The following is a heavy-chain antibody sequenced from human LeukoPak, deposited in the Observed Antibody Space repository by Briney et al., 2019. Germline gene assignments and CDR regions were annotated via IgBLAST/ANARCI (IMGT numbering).Heavy chain of an antibody. J-gene: IGHJ5*02. CDR2: IYYSGST. Sequence: SETLSLTCTVSGGSISSSSYYWGWIRQPPGKGLEWIGSIYYSGSTYYNPSLKSRVTISVDTSKNQFSLKLSSVTAADTAVYYCASQLRGRDENWFDPWGQGTLVTVSS. V-gene: IGHV4-39*07. CDR3: ASQLRGRDENWFDP. D-gene: IGHD2-2*01. CDR1: GGSISSSSYY.